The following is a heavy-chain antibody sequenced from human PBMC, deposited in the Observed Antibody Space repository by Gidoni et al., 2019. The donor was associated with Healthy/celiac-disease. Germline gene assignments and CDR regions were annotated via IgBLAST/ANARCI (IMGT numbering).Heavy chain of an antibody. CDR3: ARLDPSLDAFDI. Sequence: EVQLVESGGGLVQPGGSLRISCAASGFTFSSYWMSWVRQAPGKGLEWVANRKQDGSEKYYVDSVKGRFTISRDNAKNSLYLQMNSLRAEDTAVYYCARLDPSLDAFDIWGQGTMVTVYS. V-gene: IGHV3-7*01. D-gene: IGHD1-1*01. J-gene: IGHJ3*02. CDR2: RKQDGSEK. CDR1: GFTFSSYW.